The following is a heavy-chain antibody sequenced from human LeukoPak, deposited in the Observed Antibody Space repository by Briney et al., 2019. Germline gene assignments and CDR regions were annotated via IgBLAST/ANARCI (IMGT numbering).Heavy chain of an antibody. CDR2: ISSSGSMI. CDR3: AGARPLGGTYYFDY. CDR1: GFTFNSDE. J-gene: IGHJ4*02. V-gene: IGHV3-48*03. Sequence: GGSLRLSCAASGFTFNSDEMNWVRQAPGKGLEWVSYISSSGSMIYYADSVKGRFTISRDNAKNSLYLQMNSLRAEDTAVFYCAGARPLGGTYYFDYWGQGTLVTVSS. D-gene: IGHD1-26*01.